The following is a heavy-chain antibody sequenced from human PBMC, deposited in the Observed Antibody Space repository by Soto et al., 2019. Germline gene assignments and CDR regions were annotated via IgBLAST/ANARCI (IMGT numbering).Heavy chain of an antibody. D-gene: IGHD3-16*01. J-gene: IGHJ4*02. V-gene: IGHV3-53*01. Sequence: EVQLVESGGGLIQPGGSLRLSCAASGFTVSGNYMSRVRQAPGKGLEWVAIVFAGGNTYHADSVKGRFTVSRDNSKNTLHLQMNSLRAEDTAVYYCAKGDFDSWGQGTLVTVSS. CDR1: GFTVSGNY. CDR3: AKGDFDS. CDR2: VFAGGNT.